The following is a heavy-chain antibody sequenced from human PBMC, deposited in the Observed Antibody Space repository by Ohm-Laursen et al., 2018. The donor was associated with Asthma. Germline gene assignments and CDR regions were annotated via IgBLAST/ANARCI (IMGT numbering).Heavy chain of an antibody. D-gene: IGHD3-10*01. CDR3: AYEFGGSGDY. Sequence: SLRLSCAASGVAFTDSWMSWVRQLPGGSLEWVAKINPLGYEKYYMDSERGRFTISRDDAKNTVYLQMNSLRVDDTAVYYCAYEFGGSGDYWGQGTLVTVSS. V-gene: IGHV3-7*01. J-gene: IGHJ4*02. CDR2: INPLGYEK. CDR1: GVAFTDSW.